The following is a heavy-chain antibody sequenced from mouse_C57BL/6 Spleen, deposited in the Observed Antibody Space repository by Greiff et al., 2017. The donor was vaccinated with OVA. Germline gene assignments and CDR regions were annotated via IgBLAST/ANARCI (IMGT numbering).Heavy chain of an antibody. J-gene: IGHJ2*01. D-gene: IGHD1-1*01. V-gene: IGHV5-6*01. CDR1: GFTFSSYG. CDR2: ISSGGSYT. Sequence: EVKLMESGGDLVKPGGSLKLSCAASGFTFSSYGMSWVRQTPDKRLEWVATISSGGSYTYYPDSVKGRFTISRDNAKNTLYLQMSSLKSEDTAMYYCARQDYGSSPYYFDYWGQGTTLTVSS. CDR3: ARQDYGSSPYYFDY.